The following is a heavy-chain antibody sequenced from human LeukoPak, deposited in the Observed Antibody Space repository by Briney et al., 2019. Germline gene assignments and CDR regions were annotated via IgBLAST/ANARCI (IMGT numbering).Heavy chain of an antibody. V-gene: IGHV4-4*09. CDR2: IYTSGST. J-gene: IGHJ6*03. D-gene: IGHD1-26*01. CDR1: GGSISSYY. Sequence: PSETLSLTCTVSGGSISSYYWSWIRQPPGKGLEWIGYIYTSGSTNYNPSLKSRVTISVDTSKNQFSLKLSTVTAADTAVYYCARQVGGSYYYYYYMDVWGKGTTVTVSS. CDR3: ARQVGGSYYYYYYMDV.